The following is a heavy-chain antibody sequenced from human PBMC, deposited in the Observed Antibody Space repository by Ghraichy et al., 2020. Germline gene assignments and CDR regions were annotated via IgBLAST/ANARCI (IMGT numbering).Heavy chain of an antibody. D-gene: IGHD2-15*01. CDR3: ARLGGASNYYYGMDV. J-gene: IGHJ6*02. CDR1: GGSISSYY. V-gene: IGHV4-59*08. Sequence: SETLSLTCTVSGGSISSYYWSWIRQPPGKGLEWIGYIYYNGSTNYNPSLKSRVTISVDTSKNQFSLKLSSVTAADTAVYYCARLGGASNYYYGMDVWGQGTTVTVSS. CDR2: IYYNGST.